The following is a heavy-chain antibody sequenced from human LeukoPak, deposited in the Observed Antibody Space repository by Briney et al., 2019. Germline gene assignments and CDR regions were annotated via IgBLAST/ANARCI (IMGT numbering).Heavy chain of an antibody. CDR2: ISWDGGST. J-gene: IGHJ4*02. CDR1: GFTLDDYT. Sequence: PGGSLRLSCAASGFTLDDYTMHWVCQAPGKGLEWVSLISWDGGSTYYADSVKGRFTISRDNSKNSLYLQMNSLRTEDTALYYCAKGEDYSSSWYPADYWGQGTLVTVSS. V-gene: IGHV3-43*01. CDR3: AKGEDYSSSWYPADY. D-gene: IGHD6-13*01.